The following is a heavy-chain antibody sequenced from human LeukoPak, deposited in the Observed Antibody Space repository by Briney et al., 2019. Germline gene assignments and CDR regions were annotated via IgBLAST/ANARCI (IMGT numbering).Heavy chain of an antibody. CDR1: GFTFSSYS. Sequence: GGSLRLSCAASGFTFSSYSMNWVRQAPGKGLEWVSSISSSSYIYYADSVKGRFTISRDNAKNSLYLQMNSLRAEDTAVYYCARGGAARLFDYWGQGTLVTASS. D-gene: IGHD6-6*01. CDR3: ARGGAARLFDY. V-gene: IGHV3-21*01. CDR2: ISSSSYI. J-gene: IGHJ4*02.